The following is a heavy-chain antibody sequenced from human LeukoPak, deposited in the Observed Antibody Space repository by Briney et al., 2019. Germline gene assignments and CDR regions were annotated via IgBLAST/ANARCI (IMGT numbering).Heavy chain of an antibody. Sequence: PGRSLRLSCAASGFTFSSYGMHWVRQAPGKGLEWVAVIWYDGSNKYYADSVKGRFTISRDNSKNTLYLQMNSLRAEDTAVYYCTRDSSCYDYWGQGTLVTVSS. J-gene: IGHJ4*02. V-gene: IGHV3-33*01. CDR2: IWYDGSNK. CDR3: TRDSSCYDY. CDR1: GFTFSSYG. D-gene: IGHD2-2*01.